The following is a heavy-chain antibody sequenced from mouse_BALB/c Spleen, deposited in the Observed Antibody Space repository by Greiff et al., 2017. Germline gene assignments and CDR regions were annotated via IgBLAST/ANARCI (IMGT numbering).Heavy chain of an antibody. CDR3: ARAPGDY. V-gene: IGHV7-3*02. J-gene: IGHJ2*01. Sequence: DVHLVESGGGLVQPGGSLRLSCAPSGFTFTDYYMSWVRQPPGKALEWLGFIRNKANGYTTEYSASVKGRFTISRDNSQSILYLQMNTLRAEDSATYYCARAPGDYWGQGTTLTVSS. CDR1: GFTFTDYY. CDR2: IRNKANGYTT.